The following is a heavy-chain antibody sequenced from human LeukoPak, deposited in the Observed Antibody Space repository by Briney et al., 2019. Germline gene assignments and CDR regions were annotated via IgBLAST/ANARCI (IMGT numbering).Heavy chain of an antibody. V-gene: IGHV1-8*01. CDR1: GYTFTSYD. CDR2: MNPNSGNT. J-gene: IGHJ4*02. CDR3: ASGDYDFWSGYYCSY. D-gene: IGHD3-3*01. Sequence: GASVKVSCKASGYTFTSYDINWVRQATGQGLEWMGWMNPNSGNTGYAQKFQGRVTMTRNTSISTAYMELSSLRSDDTAVYYCASGDYDFWSGYYCSYWGQGTLVTVSS.